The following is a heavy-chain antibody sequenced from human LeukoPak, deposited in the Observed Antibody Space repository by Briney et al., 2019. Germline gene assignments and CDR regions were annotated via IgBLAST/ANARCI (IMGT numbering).Heavy chain of an antibody. CDR2: INPNSGGT. V-gene: IGHV1-2*02. CDR3: AREPYSSGWYFDY. CDR1: GYTFTGYY. Sequence: ASVKVSCKASGYTFTGYYIHWVRQAPGQGLEWMGWINPNSGGTDCAQKFQGRVTMTRDTSITTAYMELSRLRSDDTAAYYCAREPYSSGWYFDYWGQGTLVTVSS. J-gene: IGHJ4*02. D-gene: IGHD6-19*01.